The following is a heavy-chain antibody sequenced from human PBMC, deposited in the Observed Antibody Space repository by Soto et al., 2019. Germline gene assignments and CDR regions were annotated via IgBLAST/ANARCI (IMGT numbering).Heavy chain of an antibody. CDR3: AKGHVVVPAALDY. CDR2: ISTSGATT. Sequence: GSLRLSCAASGFTFSSHAMTWVRQAPGKGLEWVSAISTSGATTFYADSVKGRFTISRDNSKNTLYLRMNSLGAEDTALYYCAKGHVVVPAALDYWGQGTLVTVS. D-gene: IGHD2-2*01. V-gene: IGHV3-23*01. CDR1: GFTFSSHA. J-gene: IGHJ4*02.